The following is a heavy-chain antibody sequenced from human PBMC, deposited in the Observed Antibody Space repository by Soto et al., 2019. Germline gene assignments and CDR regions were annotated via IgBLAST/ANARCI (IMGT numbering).Heavy chain of an antibody. V-gene: IGHV1-58*01. D-gene: IGHD3-22*01. CDR3: AADPIYYDSSGYPLPFDY. J-gene: IGHJ4*02. CDR1: GFTFTSSA. CDR2: IVVGSGNT. Sequence: GASVKVSCKASGFTFTSSAVRWVRQARGQRLEWIGWIVVGSGNTNYAQKFQERVTITRDMSTSTAYMELSSLRSEDTAVYYCAADPIYYDSSGYPLPFDYWGQGTLVTVSS.